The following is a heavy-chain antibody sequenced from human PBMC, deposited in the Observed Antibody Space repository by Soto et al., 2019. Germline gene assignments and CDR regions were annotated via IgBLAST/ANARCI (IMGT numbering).Heavy chain of an antibody. Sequence: QVQLVESGGGVVQPGRSLRLSCAAPRFIFISYGMHWARQAPGKGLEWLAVTSYDGNNKYYGDSVKGRFTISRDESKNTLYLQMNSLRPEDTAVYYCASTVDTTMVTWALGNWGQGTLVTVSS. J-gene: IGHJ1*01. D-gene: IGHD5-18*01. CDR2: TSYDGNNK. CDR1: RFIFISYG. CDR3: ASTVDTTMVTWALGN. V-gene: IGHV3-30*03.